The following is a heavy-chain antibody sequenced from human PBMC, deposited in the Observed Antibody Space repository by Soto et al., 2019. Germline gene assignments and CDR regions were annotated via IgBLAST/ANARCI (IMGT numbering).Heavy chain of an antibody. Sequence: ASVKVSCKASGYTFARHGISWVRQAPGQGLEWMGWISGYNGNTNYAQKFQGRVTMTTDTSTSTAYMELRSLRSDDTAVYYCARSGYSYGSRNHNWFDPWGQGTLVTVSS. CDR3: ARSGYSYGSRNHNWFDP. V-gene: IGHV1-18*01. J-gene: IGHJ5*02. D-gene: IGHD5-18*01. CDR2: ISGYNGNT. CDR1: GYTFARHG.